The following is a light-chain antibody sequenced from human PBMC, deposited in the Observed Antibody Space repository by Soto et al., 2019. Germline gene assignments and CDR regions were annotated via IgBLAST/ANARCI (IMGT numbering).Light chain of an antibody. CDR1: SSDVGSYNL. Sequence: QSALTQPASVSGSPGQSITISCTGTSSDVGSYNLVSWYQQHPGKAPKLMLYEVSKRPSGVSNRFSGSKSGNTASLTISGLQAEDEADYYCCSYAGGSTWVFGGGTKLTVL. J-gene: IGLJ3*02. CDR3: CSYAGGSTWV. CDR2: EVS. V-gene: IGLV2-23*02.